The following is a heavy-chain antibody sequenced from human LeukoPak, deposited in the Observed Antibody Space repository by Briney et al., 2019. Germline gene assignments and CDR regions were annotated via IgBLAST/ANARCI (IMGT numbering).Heavy chain of an antibody. CDR2: INPNSGGT. V-gene: IGHV1-2*02. CDR1: GYTFTGYY. CDR3: ARNHYDSSGYYYVLLDY. J-gene: IGHJ4*02. D-gene: IGHD3-22*01. Sequence: ASVKVSCKASGYTFTGYYMHWVRQAPGQGLEWMGWINPNSGGTNYAQKFQGRVTMTRDTSISTAYMELSRLGSDDTAVYYCARNHYDSSGYYYVLLDYWGQGTLVTVSS.